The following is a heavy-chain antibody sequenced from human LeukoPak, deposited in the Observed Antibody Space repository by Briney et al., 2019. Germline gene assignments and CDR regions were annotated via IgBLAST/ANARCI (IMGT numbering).Heavy chain of an antibody. J-gene: IGHJ3*02. V-gene: IGHV1-2*02. CDR2: INPNSGGT. Sequence: ASVKVSCKASGYTFTGYYMHWVRQAPGQGLEWMGWINPNSGGTNYAQKFQGRVTMTRDTSISTAYMELSRLRSDDTAVYYCARDRIGFGELDDIWDQGTMVTVSS. CDR3: ARDRIGFGELDDI. D-gene: IGHD3-10*01. CDR1: GYTFTGYY.